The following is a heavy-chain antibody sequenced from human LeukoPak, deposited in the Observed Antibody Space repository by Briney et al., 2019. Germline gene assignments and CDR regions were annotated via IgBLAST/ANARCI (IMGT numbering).Heavy chain of an antibody. V-gene: IGHV3-23*01. D-gene: IGHD5-18*01. CDR1: GFTFSSYA. Sequence: PGGSLRLSCAASGFTFSSYAMSWVRQAPGKGLEWVSAIIGSGGSTYYADSVKGRFTISRDNSKNTLYLQMNSLRAEDTAVYYCAKDDLGTWIQLWTPRHPYFDYWGQGTLVTVSS. CDR2: IIGSGGST. J-gene: IGHJ4*02. CDR3: AKDDLGTWIQLWTPRHPYFDY.